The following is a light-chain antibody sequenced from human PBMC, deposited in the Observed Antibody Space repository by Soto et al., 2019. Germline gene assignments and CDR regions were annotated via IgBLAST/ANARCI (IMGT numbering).Light chain of an antibody. J-gene: IGLJ3*02. V-gene: IGLV1-40*01. Sequence: QSVLTQPPSVSGAPGQRVTISCTGSSSNIGAGYDVHWYQQLPGTAPKLLIYGNSNRPSGVPDRFSGSKSGTSASLAITGLQAEDGADYYCQSYDSSFWVFGGGTKLTVL. CDR2: GNS. CDR1: SSNIGAGYD. CDR3: QSYDSSFWV.